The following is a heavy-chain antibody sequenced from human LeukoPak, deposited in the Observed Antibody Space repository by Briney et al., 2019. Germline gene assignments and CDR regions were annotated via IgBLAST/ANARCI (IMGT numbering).Heavy chain of an antibody. CDR2: TYYRSKWYN. CDR1: GDSVSSNSAA. Sequence: SQTLSLTCAISGDSVSSNSAAWNWIRQSPSRGLEWLGRTYYRSKWYNGYAESVKSRITINPDTSKNQFFLQLNSVTPEDTAVYYCTRDEQWLVYFDCWGQGTLVTVSS. V-gene: IGHV6-1*01. D-gene: IGHD6-19*01. J-gene: IGHJ4*02. CDR3: TRDEQWLVYFDC.